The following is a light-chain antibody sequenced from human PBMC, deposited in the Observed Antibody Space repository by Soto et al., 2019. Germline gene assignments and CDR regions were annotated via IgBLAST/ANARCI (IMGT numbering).Light chain of an antibody. V-gene: IGLV1-44*01. Sequence: QPVLTQPPSASGTPGQRVTISCSGSTSNIGSNNVNWYRQLPGTAPKLLLFNNDRRPSGVTGRVSGSKSGTSASLAISGLQSDDEADYYGAVWDDRLTGPLFGGGTNLTVL. CDR3: AVWDDRLTGPL. J-gene: IGLJ2*01. CDR2: NND. CDR1: TSNIGSNN.